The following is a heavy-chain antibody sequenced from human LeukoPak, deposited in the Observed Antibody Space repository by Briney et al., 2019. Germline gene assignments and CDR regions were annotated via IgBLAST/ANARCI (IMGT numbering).Heavy chain of an antibody. CDR3: AKDRDIVVVPAAMDATSPSGELYY. V-gene: IGHV3-23*01. CDR1: GFTFSSYA. D-gene: IGHD2-2*01. CDR2: ISGSGGST. J-gene: IGHJ4*02. Sequence: GGSLRLSCAASGFTFSSYAMSWVRQAPGKGLEWVSAISGSGGSTYYADSVKGRFTISRDNSKNTLYLQMNSLRAEDTAVYYCAKDRDIVVVPAAMDATSPSGELYYWGQGTLVTVSS.